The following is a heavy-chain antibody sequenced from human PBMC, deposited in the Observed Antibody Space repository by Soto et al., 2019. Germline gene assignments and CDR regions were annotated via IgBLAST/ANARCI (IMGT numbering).Heavy chain of an antibody. V-gene: IGHV5-51*01. CDR2: IYPRDSDT. CDR1: GYSFTTYW. J-gene: IGHJ3*02. CDR3: ARHYGQHDAFDI. Sequence: GESLKISCKGSGYSFTTYWIGWVRQMPGKGLEWTGIIYPRDSDTKYSPSFQGLVTISADKSITTAYLQWNSLKASDTAMYYCARHYGQHDAFDIWGQGTMVTVSS. D-gene: IGHD2-2*01.